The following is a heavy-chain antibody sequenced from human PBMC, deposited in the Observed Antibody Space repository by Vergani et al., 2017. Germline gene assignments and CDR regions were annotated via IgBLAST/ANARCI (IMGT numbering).Heavy chain of an antibody. CDR1: GFTFSAYP. J-gene: IGHJ4*02. CDR3: ARHLRGYSYGVFDY. V-gene: IGHV3-23*02. D-gene: IGHD5-18*01. Sequence: EVQLLQSGGGVIQPGGSVRLSCAASGFTFSAYPMTWVRQAPGKGLEWIGSLYASGSTYYSPSLKSRVAISIDTSKNHFSLRLSSVTAADTAVYYCARHLRGYSYGVFDYWGQGREVTVSS. CDR2: LYASGST.